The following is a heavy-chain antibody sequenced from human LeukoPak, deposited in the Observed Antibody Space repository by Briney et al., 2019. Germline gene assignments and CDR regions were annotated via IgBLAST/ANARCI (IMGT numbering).Heavy chain of an antibody. V-gene: IGHV1-46*01. CDR3: ARDSRGWSFDY. D-gene: IGHD6-19*01. CDR2: INPSGGGT. Sequence: GASVKVSCKTSGYTFTSYNMHWVRQAPGQGLEWMGIINPSGGGTSYAQKLQGRVTMTRDTSTNTVYMELSSLRSEDTAVYYCARDSRGWSFDYWGQGTLVTVSS. CDR1: GYTFTSYN. J-gene: IGHJ4*02.